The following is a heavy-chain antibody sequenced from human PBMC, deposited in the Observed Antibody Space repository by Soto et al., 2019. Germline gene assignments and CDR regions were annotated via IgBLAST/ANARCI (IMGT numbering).Heavy chain of an antibody. CDR1: GFTFSSYE. CDR3: ARSGYNWNDGARGYFDY. V-gene: IGHV3-48*03. Sequence: EVQLVESGGVLVQPGGSLRLSCAASGFTFSSYEMNWVRQAPGPGLEWVSYISSSGRTIYYADSVKGRFTISRDNAKNSLYLQMNSLRAEDTAVYYCARSGYNWNDGARGYFDYWGQGTLVTVSS. J-gene: IGHJ4*02. D-gene: IGHD1-20*01. CDR2: ISSSGRTI.